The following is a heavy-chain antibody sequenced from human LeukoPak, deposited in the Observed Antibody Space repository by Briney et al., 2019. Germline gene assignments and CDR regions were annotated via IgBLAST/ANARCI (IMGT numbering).Heavy chain of an antibody. V-gene: IGHV3-23*01. CDR3: AKDLRDNYYYYGMDV. J-gene: IGHJ6*02. Sequence: GGPLRLSCAASGFTFSSYAMSWVRQAPGKGLEWVSAISGSGGSTYYADSVKGRFTISRGNSKNTLYLQMNSLRAEDTAVYYCAKDLRDNYYYYGMDVWGQGTTVTVSS. CDR2: ISGSGGST. D-gene: IGHD4-17*01. CDR1: GFTFSSYA.